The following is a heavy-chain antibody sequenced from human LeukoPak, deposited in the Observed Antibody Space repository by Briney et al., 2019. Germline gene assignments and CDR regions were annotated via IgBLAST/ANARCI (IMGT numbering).Heavy chain of an antibody. V-gene: IGHV5-51*01. Sequence: GESLQISCKGSGYGFTSYWIGWVRPMPGKGLEWMGIIYPGDSDTRYSPSFQGQVTISADKSISTAYLQWSSLKASDTAMYYCARSYCSGGSCYPSAPAPFYFDYWGQGTLVTVSS. CDR3: ARSYCSGGSCYPSAPAPFYFDY. CDR1: GYGFTSYW. J-gene: IGHJ4*02. CDR2: IYPGDSDT. D-gene: IGHD2-15*01.